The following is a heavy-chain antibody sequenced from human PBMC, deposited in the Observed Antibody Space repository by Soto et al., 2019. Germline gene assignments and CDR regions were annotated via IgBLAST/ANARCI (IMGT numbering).Heavy chain of an antibody. CDR1: SGSFSGYY. CDR3: AREGVNSSGYLLYFDY. CDR2: INHSGST. Sequence: XETLSLTGAVYSGSFSGYYWSWIRQPPGKGLEWIGEINHSGSTNYNPSLKSRVTISVDTSKNQFSLKLSSVTAADTAVYYCAREGVNSSGYLLYFDYWGQGTLVTVSS. D-gene: IGHD3-22*01. V-gene: IGHV4-34*01. J-gene: IGHJ4*02.